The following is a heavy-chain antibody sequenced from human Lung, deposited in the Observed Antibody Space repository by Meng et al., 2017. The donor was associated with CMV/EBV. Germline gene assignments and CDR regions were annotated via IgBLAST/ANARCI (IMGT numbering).Heavy chain of an antibody. CDR3: ARAFYDSIFDGMAV. CDR1: GFTFSNYG. J-gene: IGHJ6*02. V-gene: IGHV3-30*19. D-gene: IGHD3-22*01. CDR2: ISYDGSNK. Sequence: GGSLRLXCAASGFTFSNYGMHWVRQAPGKGLEWVAFISYDGSNKYYADSVKGRFTISRDNSKNTLYLQMNSLRAEDTAVYYCARAFYDSIFDGMAVWGQGTTVTVSS.